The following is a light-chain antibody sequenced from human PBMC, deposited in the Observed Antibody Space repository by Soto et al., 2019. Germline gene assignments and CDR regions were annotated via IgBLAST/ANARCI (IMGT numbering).Light chain of an antibody. CDR2: HAS. V-gene: IGKV1-5*01. CDR1: QSISRW. J-gene: IGKJ5*01. CDR3: QQSYMDPIT. Sequence: DIQMTQSPSTLSSSVVEIVIITCRASQSISRWLAWFQQKPGKAPKVLIYHASNLQSGVPSRFSGSGGGTDFTLSISSVQPEDFATYFCQQSYMDPITFGQGTRLEIK.